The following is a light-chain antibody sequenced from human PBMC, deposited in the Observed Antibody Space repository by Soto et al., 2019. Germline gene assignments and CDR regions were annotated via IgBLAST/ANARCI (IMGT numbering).Light chain of an antibody. J-gene: IGKJ1*01. CDR2: GAS. V-gene: IGKV3-20*01. CDR3: HQYDSWT. CDR1: QSVSSSY. Sequence: EVVMTQSPATLSLSPGERATLSCRASQSVSSSYLAWYQQKPGQAPRLLIYGASSRATGIPDRFSGSGSGTDFTLTISRLEPEDFAVYYCHQYDSWTFGQGTKVDIK.